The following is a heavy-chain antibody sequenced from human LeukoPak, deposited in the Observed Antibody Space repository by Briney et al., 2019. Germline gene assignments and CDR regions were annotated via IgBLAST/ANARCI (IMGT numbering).Heavy chain of an antibody. CDR2: IYYSGST. D-gene: IGHD3-10*01. V-gene: IGHV4-59*12. Sequence: SETLSLTCTVSGGSISSYYWSWIRQPPGKGLEWIGYIYYSGSTYYNPSLKSRVTISVDKSKNQFSLKLSSVTAADTAVYYCARGSITPMDVWGQGTTVTVSS. CDR3: ARGSITPMDV. J-gene: IGHJ6*02. CDR1: GGSISSYY.